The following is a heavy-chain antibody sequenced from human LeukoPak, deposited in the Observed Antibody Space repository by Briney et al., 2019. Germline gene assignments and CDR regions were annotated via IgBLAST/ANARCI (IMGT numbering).Heavy chain of an antibody. CDR1: GGSISSGGYY. V-gene: IGHV4-31*03. Sequence: SQTLSLTCTVSGGSISSGGYYWSWIRQHPGKGLERIGYIYYSGSTYYNPSLKSRITISVDTSKNQFSLKLSSVTAADTAVYYCARSIVVVPVFDYWGQGTLVTVSS. D-gene: IGHD2-2*01. J-gene: IGHJ4*02. CDR3: ARSIVVVPVFDY. CDR2: IYYSGST.